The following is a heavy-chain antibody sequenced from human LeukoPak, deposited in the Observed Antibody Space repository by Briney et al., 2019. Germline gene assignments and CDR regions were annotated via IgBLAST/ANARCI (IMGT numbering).Heavy chain of an antibody. Sequence: PGGSLRLSCAASGFTFSSYGMHWVRQAPGKGLEWVAVITYDGYYKYYADSVKGRFTISSDNSKNTLCLQMNSLRAEDTAVYYCAKDLKSMVRGACMDAWGQGTTVTVSS. CDR3: AKDLKSMVRGACMDA. J-gene: IGHJ6*02. D-gene: IGHD3-10*01. CDR2: ITYDGYYK. CDR1: GFTFSSYG. V-gene: IGHV3-30*18.